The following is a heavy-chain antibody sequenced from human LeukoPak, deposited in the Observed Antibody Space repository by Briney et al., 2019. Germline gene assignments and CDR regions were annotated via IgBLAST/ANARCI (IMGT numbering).Heavy chain of an antibody. CDR1: GYSFTTYW. V-gene: IGHV5-51*01. J-gene: IGHJ4*02. CDR2: IYPGDSDS. CDR3: ARRGYSYDFDY. Sequence: GASLKISCKGSGYSFTTYWIGWVRQMPGKGLEWMGIIYPGDSDSRYSPSFQGQVTISADKSISTAYLQWSSLKASDTAMYYCARRGYSYDFDYWGQGTLVTVSS. D-gene: IGHD5-18*01.